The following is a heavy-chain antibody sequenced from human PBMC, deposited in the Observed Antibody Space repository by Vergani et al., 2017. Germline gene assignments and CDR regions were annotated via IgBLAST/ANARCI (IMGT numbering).Heavy chain of an antibody. CDR1: GYTFTSYS. Sequence: QVQLVQSGSELKKPGASLKVSCQASGYTFTSYSINWVRQAPGQGLEWMGWINTNTGATYAPGFSGRFVFSLDTSVSTEYLQISGLKSEDTAVYYCARTYYNDSSGETQDYSVYGLDVWGHGTTVTVS. J-gene: IGHJ6*01. D-gene: IGHD3-22*01. V-gene: IGHV7-4-1*02. CDR2: INTNTGA. CDR3: ARTYYNDSSGETQDYSVYGLDV.